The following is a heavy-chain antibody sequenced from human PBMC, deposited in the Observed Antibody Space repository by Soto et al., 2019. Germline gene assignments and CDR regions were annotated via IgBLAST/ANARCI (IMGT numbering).Heavy chain of an antibody. J-gene: IGHJ3*02. Sequence: PGGSLRLSCAASGFTFSSYGMHWVRQAPGKGLEWVAVISYDGSNKYYADSVEGRFTISRDNSKNTLYLQMNSLRAEDTAVYYCAKVSLRYYDSSGYYPHDHDAFDIWGQGTMVTVSS. CDR1: GFTFSSYG. CDR3: AKVSLRYYDSSGYYPHDHDAFDI. D-gene: IGHD3-22*01. V-gene: IGHV3-30*18. CDR2: ISYDGSNK.